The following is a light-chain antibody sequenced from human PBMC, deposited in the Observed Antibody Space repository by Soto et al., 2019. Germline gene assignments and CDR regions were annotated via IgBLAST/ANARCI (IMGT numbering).Light chain of an antibody. CDR1: QSVRSY. J-gene: IGKJ5*01. V-gene: IGKV3-15*01. CDR3: QQYKNWHL. CDR2: GAS. Sequence: ILMTQYPATLSVSPGEGVTISCRASQSVRSYLAWYQQKPGQPPRLLIYGASTRPTGIPARFSGSGFGTEFTLTISMLQAEDLAVYYCQQYKNWHLFGQGTRLEIK.